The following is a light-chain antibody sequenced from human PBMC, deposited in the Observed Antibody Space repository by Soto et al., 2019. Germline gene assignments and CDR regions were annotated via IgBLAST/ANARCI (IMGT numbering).Light chain of an antibody. J-gene: IGKJ1*01. Sequence: ENVLTQSPGTLSLSPGERATLSCRASQSVSSYSLAWYQQKPGQAPRLVMYGTSNRATGIPDRFSGSGSGTDFTLTISRLEPEDFAVYYCQQYGSSPWTFGQGTKV. CDR1: QSVSSYS. V-gene: IGKV3-20*01. CDR2: GTS. CDR3: QQYGSSPWT.